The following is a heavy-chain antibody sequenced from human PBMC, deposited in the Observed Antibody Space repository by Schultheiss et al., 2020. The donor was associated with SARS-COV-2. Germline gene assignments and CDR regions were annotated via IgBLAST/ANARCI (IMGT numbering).Heavy chain of an antibody. CDR3: ATQGVLRFLEWFYAEYFQH. J-gene: IGHJ1*01. CDR2: IYYSGST. Sequence: SQTLSLTCAVYGGSFSGYYWSWIRQPPGKGLEWIGYIYYSGSTYYNPSLKSRVTISVDTSKNQFSLKLSSVTAADTAVYYCATQGVLRFLEWFYAEYFQHWGQGTLVTVSS. V-gene: IGHV4-34*01. D-gene: IGHD3-3*01. CDR1: GGSFSGYY.